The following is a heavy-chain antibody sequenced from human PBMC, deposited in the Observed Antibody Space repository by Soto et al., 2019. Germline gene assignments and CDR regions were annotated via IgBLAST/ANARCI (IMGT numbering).Heavy chain of an antibody. Sequence: PGGSLRLSCAASGFTLSSYAMNWVRQAPGKGLEWVSYISSSSSNIQYAGSVKGRFTISRDNAKNSLYLQMNSLRADDTALYLCARDIADGGDSNYGAYYYYYYMDVWGKGTTVTVSS. CDR3: ARDIADGGDSNYGAYYYYYYMDV. D-gene: IGHD4-4*01. V-gene: IGHV3-48*01. J-gene: IGHJ6*03. CDR1: GFTLSSYA. CDR2: ISSSSSNI.